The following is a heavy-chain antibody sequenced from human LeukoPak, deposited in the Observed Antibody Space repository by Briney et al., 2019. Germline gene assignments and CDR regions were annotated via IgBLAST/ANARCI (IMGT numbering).Heavy chain of an antibody. Sequence: GSLRLSCAASGFTFSSYGMHWVRQAPGKGLEWVSAISGSGGSTYYADSVKGRFTVSRDNSKNTLYLQMNSLRAEDTAVYYCAKYIYYDSSVGYFDYWGQGTLVTVSS. D-gene: IGHD3-22*01. CDR3: AKYIYYDSSVGYFDY. V-gene: IGHV3-23*01. J-gene: IGHJ4*02. CDR2: ISGSGGST. CDR1: GFTFSSYG.